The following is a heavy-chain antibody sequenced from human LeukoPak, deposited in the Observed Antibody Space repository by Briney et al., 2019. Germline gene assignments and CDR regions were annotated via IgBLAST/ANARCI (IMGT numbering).Heavy chain of an antibody. CDR2: ISAYNGNT. CDR1: GYTFTGYY. V-gene: IGHV1-18*04. Sequence: ASVKVSCKASGYTFTGYYMHWVRQAPGQGLEWMGWISAYNGNTNYAQKLQGRVTMTTDTSTSTAYMELRSLRSDDTAVYFCARDSRRRTTVTTFFDYWGRGTLVTVSS. J-gene: IGHJ4*02. D-gene: IGHD4-17*01. CDR3: ARDSRRRTTVTTFFDY.